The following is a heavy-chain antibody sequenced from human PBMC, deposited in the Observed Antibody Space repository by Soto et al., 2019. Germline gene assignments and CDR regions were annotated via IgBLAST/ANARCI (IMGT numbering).Heavy chain of an antibody. V-gene: IGHV2-5*02. D-gene: IGHD3-16*01. Sequence: QITLKESGPPLVKPTQTLTLTCTFSGFSLTTRGVGVGWIRQPPGKALECLALIYWDDDKRYSPSLQSRLSTTKDTSKNQGVLTMTNVDPVDTATYYCAHIPNYYQYDWFDPWGQGTLVSVSS. CDR2: IYWDDDK. CDR1: GFSLTTRGVG. CDR3: AHIPNYYQYDWFDP. J-gene: IGHJ5*02.